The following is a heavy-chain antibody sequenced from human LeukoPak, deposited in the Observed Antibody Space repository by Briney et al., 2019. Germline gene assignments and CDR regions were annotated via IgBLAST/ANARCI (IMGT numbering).Heavy chain of an antibody. CDR1: GFTFSSYA. CDR3: ARDPYCYDSSGYIDY. CDR2: ISYDGSNK. D-gene: IGHD3-22*01. Sequence: GGSLRLSCAASGFTFSSYAMHWVRQAPGKGLEWVAVISYDGSNKYYAGSVKGRFTISRDNSKNTLYLQMNSLRAEDTAVYYCARDPYCYDSSGYIDYWGQGTLVTVSS. V-gene: IGHV3-30*04. J-gene: IGHJ4*02.